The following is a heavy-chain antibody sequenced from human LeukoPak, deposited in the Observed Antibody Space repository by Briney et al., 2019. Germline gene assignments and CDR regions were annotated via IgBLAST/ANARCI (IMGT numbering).Heavy chain of an antibody. CDR2: IYYSGST. V-gene: IGHV4-61*01. CDR3: ARWVYCGGDCYAFDY. CDR1: GGSVSSGSYY. Sequence: SETLSLTCTVSGGSVSSGSYYWSWIRQPPGKGLEWIGYIYYSGSTNYNLSLKSRVTISVDTSKNQFSLKLSSVTAADTAVYYCARWVYCGGDCYAFDYWGQGTLVTVSS. D-gene: IGHD2-21*02. J-gene: IGHJ4*02.